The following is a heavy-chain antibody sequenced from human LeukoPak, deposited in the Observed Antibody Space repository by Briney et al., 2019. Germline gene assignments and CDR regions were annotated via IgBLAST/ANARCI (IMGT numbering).Heavy chain of an antibody. Sequence: SETLSLTCSVSGGSTNSYYWSWIRQSGGKGLEWIGRIYSSGSTVYNPSLNSRLTTSIDTSKNQFSLTLKSVTATDTAVYYCARVKASSTSWTFDQWGQGALVTVSS. D-gene: IGHD2-2*01. V-gene: IGHV4-4*07. CDR2: IYSSGST. CDR1: GGSTNSYY. J-gene: IGHJ4*02. CDR3: ARVKASSTSWTFDQ.